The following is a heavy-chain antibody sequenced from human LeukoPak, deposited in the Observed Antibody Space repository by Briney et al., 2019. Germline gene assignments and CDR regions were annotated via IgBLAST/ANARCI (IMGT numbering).Heavy chain of an antibody. CDR1: GGSISSYY. CDR2: IYYSGST. J-gene: IGHJ4*02. Sequence: SETLSLTCTVSGGSISSYYWSWIRQPPGKGLEWIGYIYYSGSTNYNPSLKSRVTISVDTSKNQFSLKLSSVTAADTAVYYCARGPRKTYYDRWGQGTLVTVSS. V-gene: IGHV4-59*01. D-gene: IGHD3-22*01. CDR3: ARGPRKTYYDR.